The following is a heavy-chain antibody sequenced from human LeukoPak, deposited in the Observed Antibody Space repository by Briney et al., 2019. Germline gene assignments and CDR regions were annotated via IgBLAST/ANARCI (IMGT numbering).Heavy chain of an antibody. CDR1: GASISGSGYY. CDR3: AKSGGYGLIDY. V-gene: IGHV4-39*01. J-gene: IGHJ4*02. Sequence: SETLSLTCTVSGASISGSGYYWGWIRQPPGKGLERMGSIYSSGSTYYNASLQSRVTISIETSKNQISLRLNSVTAADTAMYYCAKSGGYGLIDYWGQGTLVTVSS. D-gene: IGHD1-26*01. CDR2: IYSSGST.